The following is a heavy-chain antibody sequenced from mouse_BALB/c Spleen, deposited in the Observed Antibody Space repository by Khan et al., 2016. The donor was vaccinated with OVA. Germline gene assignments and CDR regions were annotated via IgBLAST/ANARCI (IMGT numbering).Heavy chain of an antibody. J-gene: IGHJ3*01. CDR3: AREGDDGCLVY. D-gene: IGHD2-3*01. Sequence: EVELVESGGGLVQPGGSLKLSCATSGFTFSDYYMYWVRQTPEKRLEWVAYISNRGSTTYYPDTVRGRFTISRDNAKNTLYLQMSRLKSEDTAMYYCAREGDDGCLVYWGQGTLVTVSA. CDR1: GFTFSDYY. V-gene: IGHV5-12*02. CDR2: ISNRGSTT.